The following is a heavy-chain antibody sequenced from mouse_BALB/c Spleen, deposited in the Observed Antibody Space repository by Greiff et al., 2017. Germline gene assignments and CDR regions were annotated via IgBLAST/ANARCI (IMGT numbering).Heavy chain of an antibody. D-gene: IGHD1-1*01. V-gene: IGHV1-14*01. J-gene: IGHJ4*01. Sequence: VQLQQSGPELVKPGASVTMSCKASGYTFTSYVMHWVKQKPGQGLEWIGYINPYNDGTKYNEKFKGKATLTSDKSSSTAYMELSSLTSEDSAVYYCARGYGDYAMDYWGQGTSVTFSS. CDR2: INPYNDGT. CDR1: GYTFTSYV. CDR3: ARGYGDYAMDY.